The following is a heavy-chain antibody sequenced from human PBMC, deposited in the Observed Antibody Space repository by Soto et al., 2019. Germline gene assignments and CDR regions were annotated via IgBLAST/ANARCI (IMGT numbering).Heavy chain of an antibody. CDR2: ISGSDSSTI. D-gene: IGHD3-10*01. J-gene: IGHJ4*02. Sequence: GGSLRLSCAASGFTFRSYAMSWVRQAPGKGLEWVSGISGSDSSTIYYADSVKGRFTISRDNAKNSLYLQMNSLREEDTAVYYCARLYGSGTYYKSVDYWGLGTLVTVSS. CDR3: ARLYGSGTYYKSVDY. V-gene: IGHV3-48*02. CDR1: GFTFRSYA.